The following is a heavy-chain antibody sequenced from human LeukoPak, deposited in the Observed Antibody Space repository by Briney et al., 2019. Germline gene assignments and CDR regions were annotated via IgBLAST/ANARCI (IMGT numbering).Heavy chain of an antibody. CDR1: GYTFTSYG. Sequence: ASVKVSCKASGYTFTSYGISWVRQAPGQGLEWMGWINAGNGNTKYSQEFQGRVTITRDTSASTAYMELSSLRSEDMAVYYCARSLDYGDAWFFDYWGQGTLVTVSS. CDR3: ARSLDYGDAWFFDY. CDR2: INAGNGNT. V-gene: IGHV1-3*03. D-gene: IGHD4-17*01. J-gene: IGHJ4*02.